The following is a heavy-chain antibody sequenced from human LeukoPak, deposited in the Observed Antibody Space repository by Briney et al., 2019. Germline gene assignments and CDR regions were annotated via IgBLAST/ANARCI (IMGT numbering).Heavy chain of an antibody. CDR1: GFTFSSYG. CDR3: AKDDGYGYVDY. D-gene: IGHD5-18*01. CDR2: IWYDGSNK. Sequence: PGGSLRLSCAASGFTFSSYGMLWVRQAPGKGLEWVAVIWYDGSNKYYADSVKGRFTISRDNSKNTLYLQMNSLRAEDTAVYYCAKDDGYGYVDYWGQGTLATVSS. J-gene: IGHJ4*02. V-gene: IGHV3-33*06.